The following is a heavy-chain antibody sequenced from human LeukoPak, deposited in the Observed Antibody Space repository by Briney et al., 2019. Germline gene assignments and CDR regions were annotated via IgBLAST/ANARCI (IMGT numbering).Heavy chain of an antibody. D-gene: IGHD3-22*01. CDR1: GFTFSSYG. J-gene: IGHJ4*02. V-gene: IGHV3-30*18. Sequence: GGSLRLSCAASGFTFSSYGMHWVRQTPGKGLEWVAVISYDGSNIYYADSVKGRFTISRDTSKNTLYLQMNSLRAEDTAVYYCAKGYYDRSNLFDYWGQGTLVTVSS. CDR2: ISYDGSNI. CDR3: AKGYYDRSNLFDY.